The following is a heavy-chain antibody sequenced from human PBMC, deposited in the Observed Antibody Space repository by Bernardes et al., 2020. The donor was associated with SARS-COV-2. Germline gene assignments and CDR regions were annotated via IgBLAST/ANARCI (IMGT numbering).Heavy chain of an antibody. CDR1: GYTFTGYY. V-gene: IGHV1-2*02. J-gene: IGHJ5*02. Sequence: ASVKVSCKASGYTFTGYYMHWVRQAPGQGLEWMGWINPNSCGTNYAQKFRGRVTMTRDTSISTAYMELSRLRSDDTAVYYWARDHSSGRRAGPDPWGQGTLVTVS. CDR3: ARDHSSGRRAGPDP. D-gene: IGHD6-19*01. CDR2: INPNSCGT.